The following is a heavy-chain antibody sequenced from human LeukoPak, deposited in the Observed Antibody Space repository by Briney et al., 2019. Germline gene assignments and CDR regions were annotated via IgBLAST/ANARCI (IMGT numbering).Heavy chain of an antibody. CDR2: ISSSGSTI. V-gene: IGHV3-11*01. J-gene: IGHJ4*02. CDR1: GFTFSDYY. Sequence: GGSLRLSCAASGFTFSDYYMSWIRQAPGKGLEWVSYISSSGSTIYYADSVKGRFTISRDNAKNSLYLQMNSLRAEDTAVYYCAKAHIVVVVAATAFDYWGQGTLVTVSS. CDR3: AKAHIVVVVAATAFDY. D-gene: IGHD2-15*01.